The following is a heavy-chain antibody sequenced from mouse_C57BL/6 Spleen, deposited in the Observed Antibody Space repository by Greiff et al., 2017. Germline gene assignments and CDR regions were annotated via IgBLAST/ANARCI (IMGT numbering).Heavy chain of an antibody. V-gene: IGHV1-18*01. CDR3: ARSGKLGRRYFDV. D-gene: IGHD4-1*01. CDR2: INPNNGGT. CDR1: GYTFTDYN. Sequence: EVKLQQSGPELVKPGASVKIPCKASGYTFTDYNMDWVKQSHGKSLEWIGDINPNNGGTIYNQKFKGKATLTVDKSSSTAYMELRSLTSEDTAVYYCARSGKLGRRYFDVWGTGTTVTVSS. J-gene: IGHJ1*03.